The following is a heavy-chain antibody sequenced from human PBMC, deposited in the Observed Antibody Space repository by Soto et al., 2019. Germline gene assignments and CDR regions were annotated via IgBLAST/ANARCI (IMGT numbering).Heavy chain of an antibody. J-gene: IGHJ4*02. Sequence: GGSLRLSCAASGFTFSDYYMSWIRQAPGKGLEWVSYISSSSSYTNYADSVKGRFTISRDNAKNSLYLQMNSLRAEDTAVYYCARGGYSGYDYTYWGQGTLVTVSS. CDR1: GFTFSDYY. CDR2: ISSSSSYT. CDR3: ARGGYSGYDYTY. D-gene: IGHD5-12*01. V-gene: IGHV3-11*06.